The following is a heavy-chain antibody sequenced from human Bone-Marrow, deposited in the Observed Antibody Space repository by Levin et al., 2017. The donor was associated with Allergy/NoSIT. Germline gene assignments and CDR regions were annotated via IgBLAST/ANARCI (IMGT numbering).Heavy chain of an antibody. CDR3: ARIGADYGDIDS. V-gene: IGHV4-31*03. CDR2: IFYTGST. J-gene: IGHJ5*01. CDR1: GGSISSGAYY. D-gene: IGHD4-17*01. Sequence: PSETLSLTCTVSGGSISSGAYYWSWIRQHPGQGLEWIGYIFYTGSTYYNPSLKSRITISVDTSKTRFSVKLTSVTAADTAVYYCARIGADYGDIDSWGQGTLVTVS.